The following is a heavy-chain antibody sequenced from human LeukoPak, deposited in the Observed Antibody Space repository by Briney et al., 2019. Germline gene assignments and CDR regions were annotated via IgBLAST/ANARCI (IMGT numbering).Heavy chain of an antibody. V-gene: IGHV4-34*01. J-gene: IGHJ4*03. CDR2: IDHRGDT. Sequence: ETLSLTCAVYGGSFSPYYWSWIRQSPGKGLEWIAEIDHRGDTNYNPSVKSRVTISIDTSKNQFSLNMRSLSAADTAVYYCARGATISETGYFDFWGQGTLVTVSS. CDR1: GGSFSPYY. CDR3: ARGATISETGYFDF. D-gene: IGHD5-24*01.